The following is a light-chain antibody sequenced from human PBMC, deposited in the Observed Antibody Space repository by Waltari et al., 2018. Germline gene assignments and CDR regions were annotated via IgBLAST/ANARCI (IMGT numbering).Light chain of an antibody. CDR3: QSYDTTLSVV. J-gene: IGLJ2*01. CDR2: GVN. V-gene: IGLV1-40*01. Sequence: QSVLTQPPSVSGAPGQRVPISCSGSGSNLGAGYDVHWYRQLPGNAPTLLIYGVNTRPPGVSDRFSGSQFDASASLAIAGLQADDEADYYCQSYDTTLSVVFGGGTKLTVL. CDR1: GSNLGAGYD.